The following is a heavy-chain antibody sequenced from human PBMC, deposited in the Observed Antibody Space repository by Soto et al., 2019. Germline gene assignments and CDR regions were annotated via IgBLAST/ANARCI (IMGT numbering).Heavy chain of an antibody. CDR3: ALVGATQPFDY. V-gene: IGHV1-3*01. D-gene: IGHD1-26*01. CDR2: INAGNGNT. Sequence: GASVKVSCKASGYTFTSYAMHWVRQAPGQRLEWMGWINAGNGNTKYSQKFQGRVTITRDTSASTAYMELSCLRSEDTAVYYCALVGATQPFDYWGQGTLVTVSS. CDR1: GYTFTSYA. J-gene: IGHJ4*02.